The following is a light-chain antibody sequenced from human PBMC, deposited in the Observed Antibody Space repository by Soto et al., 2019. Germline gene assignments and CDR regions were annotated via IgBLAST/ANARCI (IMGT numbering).Light chain of an antibody. CDR2: EGI. J-gene: IGLJ1*01. Sequence: ALTQPASVSGSPGQSITISCTGTSSTVGGFNVVSWYQQHPGKAPKVIIYEGIKRPSGVSNRFSGSNSGSTASLTISGLQAEDEADYYCCSYVGATTYVFGTGTKVTVL. V-gene: IGLV2-23*01. CDR3: CSYVGATTYV. CDR1: SSTVGGFNV.